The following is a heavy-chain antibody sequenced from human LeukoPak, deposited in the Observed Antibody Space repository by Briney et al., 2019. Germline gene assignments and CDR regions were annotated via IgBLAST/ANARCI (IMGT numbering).Heavy chain of an antibody. CDR2: IRSDGSDK. D-gene: IGHD6-13*01. Sequence: GGSLRLSCAASGFTFSGYDVHWVRQAPGKGLERVALIRSDGSDKYYADSVKGRVTISRDNSKNTVFLHMNSLRAEDTAVYYCAKDIAAAGGPCAYWGRGTLVTVSS. CDR3: AKDIAAAGGPCAY. CDR1: GFTFSGYD. J-gene: IGHJ4*02. V-gene: IGHV3-30*02.